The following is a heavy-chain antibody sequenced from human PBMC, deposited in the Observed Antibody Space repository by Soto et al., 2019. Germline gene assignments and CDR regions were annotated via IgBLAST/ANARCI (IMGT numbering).Heavy chain of an antibody. D-gene: IGHD6-19*01. CDR3: AHRRQWLVLEDWFDP. V-gene: IGHV2-5*02. Sequence: SGPTLVKPTQTLTLTCTFSGFSLSTSGVGVGWIRQPPGKALEWLALIYWDDDKRYSPSLKSRLTITKDTSKNQVVLTMTNMDPVDTATYYCAHRRQWLVLEDWFDPWGQGTLVTVSS. CDR1: GFSLSTSGVG. CDR2: IYWDDDK. J-gene: IGHJ5*02.